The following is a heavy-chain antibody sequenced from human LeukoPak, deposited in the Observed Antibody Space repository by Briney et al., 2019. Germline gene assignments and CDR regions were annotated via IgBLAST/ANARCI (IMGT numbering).Heavy chain of an antibody. J-gene: IGHJ4*02. V-gene: IGHV1-2*02. Sequence: ASVKVSCKASGYTFTGYYMHWVRQAPGQGLEWMGWINPNSGGTNYAQKLQGRVTMTTDTSTSTAYMELRSLRSDDTAVYYCARESIAAAGEPDYWGQGTLVTVSS. CDR3: ARESIAAAGEPDY. CDR1: GYTFTGYY. CDR2: INPNSGGT. D-gene: IGHD6-13*01.